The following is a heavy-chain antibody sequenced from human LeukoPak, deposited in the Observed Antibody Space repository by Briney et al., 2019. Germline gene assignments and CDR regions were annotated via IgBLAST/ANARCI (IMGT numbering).Heavy chain of an antibody. J-gene: IGHJ4*02. CDR3: ARSLRFRPFDY. Sequence: PGGSLRLSCAASGFTFSSYAMHWVRQAPGKGLEWVAVISYDGSNKYYADSVKGRFTISRDNSKNTLYLQMNSLRAEDTAVYYCARSLRFRPFDYWGQGTLVTVSS. D-gene: IGHD4-17*01. CDR1: GFTFSSYA. V-gene: IGHV3-30-3*01. CDR2: ISYDGSNK.